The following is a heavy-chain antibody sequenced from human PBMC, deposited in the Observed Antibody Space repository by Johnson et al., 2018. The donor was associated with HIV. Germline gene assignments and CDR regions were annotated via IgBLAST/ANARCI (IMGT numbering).Heavy chain of an antibody. J-gene: IGHJ3*02. CDR1: GFTFSDYY. Sequence: VQLVESGGGVVRPGGSLRLSCAASGFTFSDYYMSWIRQAPGKGLEWVANIKQDGSEKYYVDSVKGRFTISRENAKNSMYLQMNSLRAEDTALYYCARGVLLWFRELSSLNVAFDIWGQGTMVTFSS. D-gene: IGHD3-10*01. CDR2: IKQDGSEK. V-gene: IGHV3-7*03. CDR3: ARGVLLWFRELSSLNVAFDI.